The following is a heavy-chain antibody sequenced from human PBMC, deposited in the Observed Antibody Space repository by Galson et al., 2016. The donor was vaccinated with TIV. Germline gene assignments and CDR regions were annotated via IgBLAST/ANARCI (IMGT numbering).Heavy chain of an antibody. J-gene: IGHJ4*02. V-gene: IGHV2-70*11. D-gene: IGHD2-21*02. CDR3: ARMVYGDYPPRFYYDS. Sequence: PALVKPPQTLTLTCTFSGFSLSTNEVCVGWIRRPPGKALEWLARIDWDDDIYYSTSLKTRLTISKDTSKNQVVFKMTNVDPTDTGAYYCARMVYGDYPPRFYYDSWGQGALVTVSS. CDR1: GFSLSTNEVC. CDR2: IDWDDDI.